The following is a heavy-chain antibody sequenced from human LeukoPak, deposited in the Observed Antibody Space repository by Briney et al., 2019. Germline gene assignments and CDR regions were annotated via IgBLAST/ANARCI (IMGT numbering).Heavy chain of an antibody. CDR3: AKAPDKLAY. V-gene: IGHV3-23*01. CDR1: GFMFTSYA. CDR2: ISGYSGST. Sequence: GGSLRLSCEASGFMFTSYAMNWVRQAPGKGPEWVSGISGYSGSTEYADAVKGRFTISRDNSKNTLYLQMNSLRAEDTAVYYCAKAPDKLAYWGQGTLVTVSS. J-gene: IGHJ4*02.